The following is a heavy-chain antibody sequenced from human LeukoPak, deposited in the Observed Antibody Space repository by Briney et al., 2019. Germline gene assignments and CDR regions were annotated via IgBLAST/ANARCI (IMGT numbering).Heavy chain of an antibody. V-gene: IGHV4-59*08. Sequence: PSETLSLTCTVSGGSISSYYWNWIRQPPGKGLEWIGYIYYSGSTDYNPSLKSRVSMSVDTSKNQFSLKLSSVTATDTAVYYCARQRLLWFGESNSGFDYWSQGTLVTVSS. J-gene: IGHJ4*02. CDR2: IYYSGST. D-gene: IGHD3-10*01. CDR3: ARQRLLWFGESNSGFDY. CDR1: GGSISSYY.